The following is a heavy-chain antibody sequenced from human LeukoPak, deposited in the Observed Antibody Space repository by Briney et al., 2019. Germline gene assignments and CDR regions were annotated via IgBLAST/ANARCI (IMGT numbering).Heavy chain of an antibody. CDR1: GFTFRGSA. Sequence: GGSLRLSWAASGFTFRGSAMHWVRQASGKGLEWVGRIRSKAYTYAPAYAASVKGMFTISRDDSKNMAYLQMNSLKTEDTSVYYCTRHGSSSGSYPDYWGQGTLVTVSS. J-gene: IGHJ4*01. D-gene: IGHD3-10*01. CDR3: TRHGSSSGSYPDY. V-gene: IGHV3-73*01. CDR2: IRSKAYTYAP.